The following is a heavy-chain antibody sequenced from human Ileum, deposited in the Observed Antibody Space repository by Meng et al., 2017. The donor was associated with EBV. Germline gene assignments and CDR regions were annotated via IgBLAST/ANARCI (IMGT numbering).Heavy chain of an antibody. Sequence: QLQLRESGPGFVKPSETLSLTCTVSGGSISTSSYFWGWNRQTPGKGLEWIGSIHYNGGTAYNPSLQSRVTMSVDTSKNQFSLRLTSVTAADTAVYYCAKEQDDGDRGIHRIDSWGQGTLVTVSS. CDR1: GGSISTSSYF. D-gene: IGHD5-18*01. CDR2: IHYNGGT. J-gene: IGHJ5*01. CDR3: AKEQDDGDRGIHRIDS. V-gene: IGHV4-39*07.